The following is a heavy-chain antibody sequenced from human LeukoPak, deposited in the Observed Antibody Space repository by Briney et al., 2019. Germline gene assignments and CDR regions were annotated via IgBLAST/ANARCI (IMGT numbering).Heavy chain of an antibody. CDR3: ARAIGYGSGSHFDY. V-gene: IGHV1-2*02. CDR1: GYTFTGYY. D-gene: IGHD3-10*01. J-gene: IGHJ4*02. CDR2: INPNSGGT. Sequence: GASVKVSCKASGYTFTGYYMHWVRQAPGQGLEWMGWINPNSGGTNYAQKFQGRVTMTRDTSISTAYMELSRLRSDDTAVYYCARAIGYGSGSHFDYWGQGTLVTVSS.